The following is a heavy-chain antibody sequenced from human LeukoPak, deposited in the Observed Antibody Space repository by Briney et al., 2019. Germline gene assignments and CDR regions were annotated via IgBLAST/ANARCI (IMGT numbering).Heavy chain of an antibody. V-gene: IGHV3-23*01. CDR2: ISGSGGST. CDR3: AKSYAVVPAAEVDI. Sequence: GGSLRLSCAASGFTFSSYAMSWARQAPGKGLEWVLAISGSGGSTYDADSVKGRFTISRDNSKNTLYLQMNSLRAEDTAVYYCAKSYAVVPAAEVDIWGQGTMVTVSS. J-gene: IGHJ3*02. CDR1: GFTFSSYA. D-gene: IGHD2-2*01.